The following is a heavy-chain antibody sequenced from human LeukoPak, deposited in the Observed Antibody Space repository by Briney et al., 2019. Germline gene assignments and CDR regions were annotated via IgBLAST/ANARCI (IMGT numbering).Heavy chain of an antibody. CDR3: ARAPYSSGWYYFDY. Sequence: GRSLRLSCAASGFTFSSYAMHWVRQAPGEGLEWVALISYDGSTRDYVDSEKGRFTTSRDNSINTLYLQMDSLRPEDTAVYYCARAPYSSGWYYFDYWGQGTLVTVSS. CDR2: ISYDGSTR. J-gene: IGHJ4*02. CDR1: GFTFSSYA. V-gene: IGHV3-30*04. D-gene: IGHD6-19*01.